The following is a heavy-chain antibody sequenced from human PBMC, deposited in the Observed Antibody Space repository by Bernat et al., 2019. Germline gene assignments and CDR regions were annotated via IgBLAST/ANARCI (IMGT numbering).Heavy chain of an antibody. Sequence: EVQLLESGGGLVEPGGSLRLSCAASGFTFSLYAMSWVRQAPGKGLEWVSAISGSGITTYYADSVKGRFTVSRDNSRNTVYLEMNSLRAEDTAVYYCAKLFSITMIADAFDIWGQGTMVTVSS. D-gene: IGHD3-22*01. J-gene: IGHJ3*02. CDR1: GFTFSLYA. CDR3: AKLFSITMIADAFDI. CDR2: ISGSGITT. V-gene: IGHV3-23*01.